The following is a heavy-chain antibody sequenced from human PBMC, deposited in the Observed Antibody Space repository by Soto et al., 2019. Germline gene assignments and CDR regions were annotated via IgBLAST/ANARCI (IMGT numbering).Heavy chain of an antibody. CDR2: ISWNSGSK. D-gene: IGHD5-18*01. CDR3: AKDPRYRDYNYGSDYYYYGLDV. J-gene: IGHJ6*02. Sequence: SLRLSCVASGFTFDDYAMHWVRQAPGKGLEWVSGISWNSGSKGYADSVKGRFTISRDNAKNSLYLQMNSLRTEDTALYYCAKDPRYRDYNYGSDYYYYGLDVWGQGTTVTVSS. V-gene: IGHV3-9*01. CDR1: GFTFDDYA.